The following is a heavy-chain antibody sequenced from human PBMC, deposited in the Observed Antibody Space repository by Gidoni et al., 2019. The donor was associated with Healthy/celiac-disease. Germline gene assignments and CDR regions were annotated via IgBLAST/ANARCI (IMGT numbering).Heavy chain of an antibody. CDR2: IGGNSGSI. Sequence: EVQLVESGGGLVQPGRSLRLSCAASGFTFAAYAMHWVRQAPGKGLEWVSGIGGNSGSIGYADSVKGRFTISRDNAKNSLYLQMNSLRAEDTALYYCAKDTGNWGSSVEGFDYWGQGTLVTVSS. CDR1: GFTFAAYA. J-gene: IGHJ4*02. D-gene: IGHD7-27*01. V-gene: IGHV3-9*01. CDR3: AKDTGNWGSSVEGFDY.